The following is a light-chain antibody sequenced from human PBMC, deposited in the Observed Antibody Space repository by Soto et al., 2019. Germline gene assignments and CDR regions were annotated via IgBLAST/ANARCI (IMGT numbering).Light chain of an antibody. CDR3: SSYAGSYTLV. Sequence: QSALTQPRSVSGSPGQSVTISCTGTSNDVGGYNFVSWYQQHPGKVPKLFIYDVSRRPSGVPDRFSGSKSGNTASLTISGLQAEDEADYYCSSYAGSYTLVFGGGTKPTVL. V-gene: IGLV2-11*01. J-gene: IGLJ2*01. CDR1: SNDVGGYNF. CDR2: DVS.